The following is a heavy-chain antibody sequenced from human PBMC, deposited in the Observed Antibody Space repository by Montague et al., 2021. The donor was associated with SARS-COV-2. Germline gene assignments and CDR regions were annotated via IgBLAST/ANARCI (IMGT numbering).Heavy chain of an antibody. CDR3: ERDGDHWDFDY. V-gene: IGHV3-74*01. D-gene: IGHD2-21*01. Sequence: SLRLSCAASGFTFSDYWMHWVRQAPGKGLVWVSRIKGDGTNTIYADSVKGRFAISRDNAQNTVYLQMSSLRAEDAAGYYCERDGDHWDFDYWGQGALVTVS. CDR2: IKGDGTNT. CDR1: GFTFSDYW. J-gene: IGHJ4*02.